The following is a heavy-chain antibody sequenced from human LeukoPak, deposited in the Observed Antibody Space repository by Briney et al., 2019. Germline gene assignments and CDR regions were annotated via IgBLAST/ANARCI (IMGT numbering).Heavy chain of an antibody. J-gene: IGHJ4*02. Sequence: SETLSLTCAVYGGSFSGYYWSWIRQPPGKGLEWIGSIYYSGSTYYNPSLKSRVTISVDTSKNQFSLKLSSVTAADTAVYYCASYSGSYYHLDYWGQGTLVTVSS. V-gene: IGHV4-34*01. CDR1: GGSFSGYY. D-gene: IGHD1-26*01. CDR2: IYYSGST. CDR3: ASYSGSYYHLDY.